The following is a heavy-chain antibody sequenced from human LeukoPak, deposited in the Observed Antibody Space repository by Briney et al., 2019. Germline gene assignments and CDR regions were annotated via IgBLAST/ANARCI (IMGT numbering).Heavy chain of an antibody. Sequence: GGSLRLSCAASGFTVSSNYMSWVRQAPGEGLEWVSVIYSGGSTYYADSVKGRFTISRDNSKNTLYLQMNSLRAEDTAVYYCARDLPLHSSGWYYFDYWGQGTLVTVSS. CDR2: IYSGGST. V-gene: IGHV3-66*01. CDR3: ARDLPLHSSGWYYFDY. D-gene: IGHD6-19*01. J-gene: IGHJ4*02. CDR1: GFTVSSNY.